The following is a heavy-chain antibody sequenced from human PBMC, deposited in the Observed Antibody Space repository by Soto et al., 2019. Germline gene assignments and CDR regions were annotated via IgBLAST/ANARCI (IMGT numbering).Heavy chain of an antibody. V-gene: IGHV4-30-2*01. CDR3: ASLVVTRAHWFDP. CDR2: IYHSAST. Sequence: SETLSLTCAVSGGSFSSGGYSWCWIRHPPGKGLEWIGYIYHSASTYYNPSLKSRVTISVDMSKNQFSLKLSSVTAADTAVYYCASLVVTRAHWFDPWGQGTLVTVSS. CDR1: GGSFSSGGYS. J-gene: IGHJ5*02. D-gene: IGHD2-2*01.